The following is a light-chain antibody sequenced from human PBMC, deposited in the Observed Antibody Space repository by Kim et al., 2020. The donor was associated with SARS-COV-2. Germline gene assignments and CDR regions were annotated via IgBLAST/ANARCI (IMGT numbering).Light chain of an antibody. CDR2: GAA. CDR3: QQYRSTSWT. Sequence: SPGQRDTPSCRASHSVSSSNLACYQQQPAHPPPRLIYGAASSATGSPDRFIGGGYARDFTLTISRLEPADFAVYYCQQYRSTSWTFGQGTKVDIK. J-gene: IGKJ1*01. V-gene: IGKV3-20*01. CDR1: HSVSSSN.